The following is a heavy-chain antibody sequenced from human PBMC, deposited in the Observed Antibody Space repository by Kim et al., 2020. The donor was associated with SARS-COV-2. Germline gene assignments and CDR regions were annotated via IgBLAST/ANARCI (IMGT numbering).Heavy chain of an antibody. CDR1: GYTFTSYY. CDR3: ARDGAIVATFYYYYGMDV. V-gene: IGHV1-46*01. Sequence: ASVKVSCKASGYTFTSYYMHWVRQAPGQGLEWMGIINPSGGSTSYAQKFQGRVTMTRDTSTSTVYMELSSLRSEDTAVYYCARDGAIVATFYYYYGMDVWGQGTTVTVSS. CDR2: INPSGGST. J-gene: IGHJ6*02. D-gene: IGHD5-12*01.